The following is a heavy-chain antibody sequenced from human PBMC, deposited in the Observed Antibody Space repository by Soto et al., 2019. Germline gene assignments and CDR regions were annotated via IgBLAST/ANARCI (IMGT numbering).Heavy chain of an antibody. CDR3: ARLVRGG. CDR1: GFTLSSYG. Sequence: QVRLVESGGGVVQPGGSLRLSCAASGFTLSSYGMHWVRLAPGKGLEWVALSWYDGTNQHYADSVKGRFTVSRDASNNTVYLQMNTLRVEDTAVYYCARLVRGGWGQGTRVTVSS. D-gene: IGHD6-6*01. J-gene: IGHJ4*02. CDR2: SWYDGTNQ. V-gene: IGHV3-33*03.